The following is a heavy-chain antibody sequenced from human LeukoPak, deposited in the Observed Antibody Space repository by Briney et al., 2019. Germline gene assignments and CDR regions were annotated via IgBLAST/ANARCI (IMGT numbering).Heavy chain of an antibody. CDR3: ARGGGFYDNWFDP. CDR2: IHSGGRTT. CDR1: GFTLSSYW. Sequence: GGSLRLSCAASGFTLSSYWMHWVRQGPGEGLLWVSRIHSGGRTTDYADSVKGRFTISRDNAKNTLYLQMSSLRAEDTAVYYCARGGGFYDNWFDPWGQGTLVTVSS. V-gene: IGHV3-74*01. D-gene: IGHD3-22*01. J-gene: IGHJ5*02.